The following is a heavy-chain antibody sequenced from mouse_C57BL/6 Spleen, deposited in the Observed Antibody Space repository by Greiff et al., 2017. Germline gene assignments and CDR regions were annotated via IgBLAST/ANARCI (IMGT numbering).Heavy chain of an antibody. D-gene: IGHD3-2*02. Sequence: QVQLQQPGAELVKPGASVKLSCKASGYTFTSYWMQWVKQRPGQGLEWIGEIDPSDSYTNYNQKFKGKATLTVDTSSSTAYMRLSSLTSEDSAVYYCARKGFYAMDYWGQGTTVTVSS. V-gene: IGHV1-50*01. CDR3: ARKGFYAMDY. J-gene: IGHJ4*01. CDR1: GYTFTSYW. CDR2: IDPSDSYT.